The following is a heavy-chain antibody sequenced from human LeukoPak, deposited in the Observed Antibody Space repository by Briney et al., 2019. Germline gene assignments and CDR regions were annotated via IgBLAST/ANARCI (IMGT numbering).Heavy chain of an antibody. J-gene: IGHJ6*04. D-gene: IGHD3-10*01. CDR2: VNNSGSS. V-gene: IGHV4-34*01. CDR3: ARGIRRVLPWDV. Sequence: SETLSLTCAVYGGSFSDSYWSWIRQPPGKGLEWIGEVNNSGSSTYNPSLKSRVTILVDASKNHFSLKLSSVTAADTAVYYCARGIRRVLPWDVWGKGTTVTVSS. CDR1: GGSFSDSY.